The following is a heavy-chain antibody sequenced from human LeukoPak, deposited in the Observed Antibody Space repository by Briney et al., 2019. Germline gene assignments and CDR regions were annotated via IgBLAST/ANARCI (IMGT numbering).Heavy chain of an antibody. V-gene: IGHV3-23*01. CDR1: GFTFSSYA. CDR2: ISGNAATT. Sequence: GGSLRLSCAASGFTFSSYAMSWVRQAPGKGLEWVSAISGNAATTYYADSVKGRFTISRDNSKNTLYLQMNSLRAEDTAVYYCARVLGDQWELHPFDYWGQGTLVTVSS. J-gene: IGHJ4*02. CDR3: ARVLGDQWELHPFDY. D-gene: IGHD1-26*01.